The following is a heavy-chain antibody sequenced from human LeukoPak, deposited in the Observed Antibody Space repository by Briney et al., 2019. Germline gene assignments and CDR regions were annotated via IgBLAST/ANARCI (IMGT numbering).Heavy chain of an antibody. D-gene: IGHD2-15*01. CDR1: GFTFSSYG. Sequence: GGSLRLSCAASGFTFSSYGMSWVRQAPGKGLEWVSAISGSGGSTYYADSVKGRFTISRDNSKNTLYLQMNSLRAEDTAVYYCAKDRYCRGGSCSGSLDYWGQGTLVTVSS. CDR2: ISGSGGST. CDR3: AKDRYCRGGSCSGSLDY. J-gene: IGHJ4*02. V-gene: IGHV3-23*01.